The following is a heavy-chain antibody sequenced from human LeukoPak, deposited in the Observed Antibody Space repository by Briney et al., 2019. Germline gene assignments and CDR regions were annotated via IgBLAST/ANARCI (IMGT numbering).Heavy chain of an antibody. CDR1: GYTFTGYY. Sequence: ASVKVSCKASGYTFTGYYMHWVRQAPGQGLEWMGWINPNSGGTNYAQKFQGRVTMTRDTSISTAYMELSRLRSDDTAVYYCARDFYDILTGYYDYWGQGTLVTVSS. V-gene: IGHV1-2*02. CDR2: INPNSGGT. CDR3: ARDFYDILTGYYDY. D-gene: IGHD3-9*01. J-gene: IGHJ4*02.